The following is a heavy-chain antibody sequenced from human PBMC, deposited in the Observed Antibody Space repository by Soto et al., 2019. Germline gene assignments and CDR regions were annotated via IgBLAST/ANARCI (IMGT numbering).Heavy chain of an antibody. D-gene: IGHD3-9*01. CDR3: ARDRRMYYDRLTGPFDY. CDR2: ISSSSSYT. CDR1: GFTFSDYY. Sequence: QVQLVESGGGLVKPGGSLRLSCAASGFTFSDYYMSWIRQAPGKGLEWVSYISSSSSYTNYADSVKGRFTISRDNAKNSLYLQMNSLRAEDTAVYYCARDRRMYYDRLTGPFDYWGQGTLVTVSS. V-gene: IGHV3-11*06. J-gene: IGHJ4*02.